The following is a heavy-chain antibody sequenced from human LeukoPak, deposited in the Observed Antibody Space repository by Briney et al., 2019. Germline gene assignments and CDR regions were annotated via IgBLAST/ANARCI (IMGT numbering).Heavy chain of an antibody. Sequence: PRASVKVSCKASGYTFTGYYMHWVRQAPGQGLEWMGWINPNSGGTNYAQKFQGWVTMTRDTSISTAYMELSRLRSDDTAGYYCARDRVGNMVRGVFNWFDPWGQGTLVTVSS. D-gene: IGHD3-10*01. CDR3: ARDRVGNMVRGVFNWFDP. J-gene: IGHJ5*02. CDR1: GYTFTGYY. CDR2: INPNSGGT. V-gene: IGHV1-2*04.